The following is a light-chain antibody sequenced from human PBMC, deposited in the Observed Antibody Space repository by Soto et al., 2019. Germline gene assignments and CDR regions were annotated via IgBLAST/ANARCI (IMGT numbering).Light chain of an antibody. CDR1: QSVSSNY. J-gene: IGKJ5*01. CDR2: SAS. V-gene: IGKV3-20*01. CDR3: QQYGTSPIT. Sequence: IVFTQSPGTLSLSPGERATLSCRASQSVSSNYLAWYQQRPGQAPGLLIYSASSRATGIPGRFSDSGSGTDFTLTISRLEPEDFAVYYCQQYGTSPITFGQGTRLEIK.